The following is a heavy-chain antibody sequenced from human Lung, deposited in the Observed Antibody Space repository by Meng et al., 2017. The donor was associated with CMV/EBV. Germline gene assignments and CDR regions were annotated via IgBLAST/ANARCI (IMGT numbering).Heavy chain of an antibody. CDR2: IYPGDSDT. CDR1: GYSFSRYW. V-gene: IGHV5-51*01. D-gene: IGHD2-21*01. Sequence: GEXXKISCKASGYSFSRYWIGWVRQMPGKGPEWMGIIYPGDSDTRYSPSFQGQVTISVDRSINTAYVQWSSLRASDTAMYYCARRTSGQTRGADCWGQGTLVTVSS. CDR3: ARRTSGQTRGADC. J-gene: IGHJ4*02.